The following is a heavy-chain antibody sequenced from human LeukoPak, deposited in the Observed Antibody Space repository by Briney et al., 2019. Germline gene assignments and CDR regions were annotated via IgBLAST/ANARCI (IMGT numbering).Heavy chain of an antibody. D-gene: IGHD6-13*01. V-gene: IGHV5-51*01. CDR3: ARHPIAGCAAYNWFHP. Sequence: GESLKISCQGSGYDSGVSFTSHSIAWVRQMPGKGLEWMGIIYPRDSTTLYSPSFQGQVTISADTSIHTAYLQWISLKDSDTAMYYCARHPIAGCAAYNWFHPWGQGTLVTVS. CDR1: GYDSGVSFTSHS. J-gene: IGHJ5*02. CDR2: IYPRDSTT.